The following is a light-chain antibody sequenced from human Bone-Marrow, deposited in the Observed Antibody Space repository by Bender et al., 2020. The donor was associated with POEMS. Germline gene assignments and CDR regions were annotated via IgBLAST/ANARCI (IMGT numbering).Light chain of an antibody. J-gene: IGLJ3*02. CDR1: SSNFGNNA. Sequence: GTPGQSVTISCSGTSSNFGNNAANWYQHVPGTAPKLLIYSNNQRPSGVPDRFSASTSGTSASLAISGLHSDDEADYYCSLWDDSLNGWVFGGGTKLTVL. CDR2: SNN. CDR3: SLWDDSLNGWV. V-gene: IGLV1-44*01.